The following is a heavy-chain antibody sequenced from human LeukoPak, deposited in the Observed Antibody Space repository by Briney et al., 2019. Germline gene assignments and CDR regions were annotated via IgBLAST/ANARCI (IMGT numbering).Heavy chain of an antibody. J-gene: IGHJ4*02. CDR1: GGSINNYY. CDR3: ARDGITGTRHFDY. Sequence: PSETLSLTCTVSGGSINNYYWSWIRQPPGKGLEWIGYIYYTWTTKYNPSLKSRVIISIDTPRNQFSLKLSSVTSADTAVYYCARDGITGTRHFDYWGQGTLVTVSS. CDR2: IYYTWTT. V-gene: IGHV4-59*01. D-gene: IGHD1-14*01.